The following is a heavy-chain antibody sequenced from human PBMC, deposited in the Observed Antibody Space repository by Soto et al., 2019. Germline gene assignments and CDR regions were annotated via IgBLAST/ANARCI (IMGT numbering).Heavy chain of an antibody. CDR3: ARDMLYGAGLIDV. J-gene: IGHJ6*02. D-gene: IGHD3-10*01. CDR2: ISSDGSDK. CDR1: GFTFSSYG. V-gene: IGHV3-30-3*01. Sequence: QVQLVESGGGVVQPGRSLRLSCAASGFTFSSYGMHWVRQAPGKGLEWVAVISSDGSDKYYADSVKGRFTISRDNSKNTLYVQLNRMRAEDTALYYCARDMLYGAGLIDVWGQGTTVTVSS.